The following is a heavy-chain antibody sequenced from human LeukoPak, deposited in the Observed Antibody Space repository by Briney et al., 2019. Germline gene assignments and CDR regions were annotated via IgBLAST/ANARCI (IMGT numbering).Heavy chain of an antibody. D-gene: IGHD3-22*01. Sequence: SVNFCCTASGYTRTVYYIHWVRQASGHELDWMRRINPNSSGTNYAQKFQGRVTMTRDTSISTVYMELSRLRSDDTAVYYCARVGYYESSGYYEYWGQGTLVTVSS. CDR1: GYTRTVYY. CDR3: ARVGYYESSGYYEY. CDR2: INPNSSGT. J-gene: IGHJ4*02. V-gene: IGHV1-2*06.